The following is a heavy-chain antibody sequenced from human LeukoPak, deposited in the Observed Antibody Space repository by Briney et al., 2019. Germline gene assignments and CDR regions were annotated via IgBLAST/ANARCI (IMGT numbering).Heavy chain of an antibody. CDR1: GFTFSSHT. J-gene: IGHJ4*02. V-gene: IGHV3-48*01. Sequence: QPGGSLRLSCAASGFTFSSHTMNWVRQAPGKGLEWVSYISSSSSTIYYADSVKGRFTISRDDAKNSLFLQMNSLRAEDTAVYYCARDLGRYGGSSTYFDYWGQGTLVTVSS. CDR3: ARDLGRYGGSSTYFDY. CDR2: ISSSSSTI. D-gene: IGHD4-23*01.